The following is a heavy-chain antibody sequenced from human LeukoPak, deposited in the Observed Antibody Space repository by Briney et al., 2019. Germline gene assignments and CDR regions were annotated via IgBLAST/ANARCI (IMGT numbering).Heavy chain of an antibody. CDR3: AKPGSSDIVVVPAAIPYYYYYYYMDV. D-gene: IGHD2-2*01. CDR2: IYSGGST. J-gene: IGHJ6*03. CDR1: GFTVSSNY. Sequence: PGGSLRLSCAASGFTVSSNYMSWVRQAPGKGLEWVSVIYSGGSTYYADSVKGRFTISRDNSKNTLYLQMNSLRAEDTAVYYCAKPGSSDIVVVPAAIPYYYYYYYMDVWGKGTTVTVSS. V-gene: IGHV3-53*01.